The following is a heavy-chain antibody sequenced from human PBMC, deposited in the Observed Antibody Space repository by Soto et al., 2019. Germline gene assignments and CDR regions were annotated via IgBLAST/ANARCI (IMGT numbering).Heavy chain of an antibody. V-gene: IGHV4-31*03. CDR3: ARIWSYGGNSRFDY. D-gene: IGHD1-26*01. J-gene: IGHJ4*02. CDR1: GGSISSGGYH. CDR2: IYYSGST. Sequence: QVQLQESGPGLVKPSQTLSLTCSVSGGSISSGGYHWSWIRQHPGKGLDLIGYIYYSGSTYYNPSLKSRLSISLDTSKNQFFLKLNSVTAADTAVYYCARIWSYGGNSRFDYWGQGTLVIDSS.